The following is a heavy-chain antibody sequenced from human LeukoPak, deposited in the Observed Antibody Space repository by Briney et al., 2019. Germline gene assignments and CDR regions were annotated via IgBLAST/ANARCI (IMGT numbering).Heavy chain of an antibody. CDR3: AKDQGYYDIYYGMDV. Sequence: GGSLRLSCAASGFTFSSYGMHWVRQAPGKGLEWVAFIRYDGSNKYYADSVKGRFTISRDNSKNTLYLQMNSLRAEDTAVYYCAKDQGYYDIYYGMDVWGQGTTVTVSS. CDR2: IRYDGSNK. J-gene: IGHJ6*02. V-gene: IGHV3-30*02. CDR1: GFTFSSYG. D-gene: IGHD3-9*01.